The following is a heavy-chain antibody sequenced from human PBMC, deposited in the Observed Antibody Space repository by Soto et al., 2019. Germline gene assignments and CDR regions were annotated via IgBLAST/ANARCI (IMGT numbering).Heavy chain of an antibody. V-gene: IGHV4-34*01. CDR1: GGSFSGYY. D-gene: IGHD5-18*01. Sequence: SETLSLTCAVYGGSFSGYYWSWIRQPPGKGLEWIGEINHSGSTNYNPSLKSRVIISVDTSKNQFSLKLSSVTAADTAVYYCARTGGYSRRGPGYWGQGTLVTVPQ. CDR3: ARTGGYSRRGPGY. CDR2: INHSGST. J-gene: IGHJ4*02.